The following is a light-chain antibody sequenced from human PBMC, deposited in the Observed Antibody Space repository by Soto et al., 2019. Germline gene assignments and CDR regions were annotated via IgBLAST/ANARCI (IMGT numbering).Light chain of an antibody. CDR2: DVN. CDR1: SSDIGGLFNY. V-gene: IGLV2-14*03. CDR3: SSYSSGTTHVV. J-gene: IGLJ3*02. Sequence: QSVLTQPASVSGSPGQSITISCTGTSSDIGGLFNYVSWYQQHPGKAPKLIIYDVNDRPSGVSDRFSGSKSGNTASLTISGLQAEDEAAYFCSSYSSGTTHVVFGGGTKLTV.